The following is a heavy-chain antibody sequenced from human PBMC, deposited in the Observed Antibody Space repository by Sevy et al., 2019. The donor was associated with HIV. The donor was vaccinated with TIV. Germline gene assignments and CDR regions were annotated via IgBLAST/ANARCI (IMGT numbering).Heavy chain of an antibody. CDR3: AEARGTYSYYYMDV. CDR1: GFTFSSYA. J-gene: IGHJ6*03. CDR2: ISGSGAGT. D-gene: IGHD1-26*01. V-gene: IGHV3-23*01. Sequence: GGSPRLSCAASGFTFSSYAMSWVRQAPGKGLEWVSAISGSGAGTYYADSVKGRFTISRDNSKNTLYLQMSSLRAEDTAVYYCAEARGTYSYYYMDVWGKGTTVTVSS.